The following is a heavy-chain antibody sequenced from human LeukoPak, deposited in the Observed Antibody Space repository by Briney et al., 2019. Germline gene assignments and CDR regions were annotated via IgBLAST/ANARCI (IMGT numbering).Heavy chain of an antibody. D-gene: IGHD5-18*01. CDR3: ARQVVDTAMVYYYYYGMDV. Sequence: SETLSLTCTVSGGSISSSSYYWGWIRQPPGKGLERIGSIYYSGSTYYNPSLKSRVTISVDTSKNQFSLKLSSVTAADTAVYYCARQVVDTAMVYYYYYGMDVWGQGTTVTVSS. V-gene: IGHV4-39*01. CDR2: IYYSGST. CDR1: GGSISSSSYY. J-gene: IGHJ6*02.